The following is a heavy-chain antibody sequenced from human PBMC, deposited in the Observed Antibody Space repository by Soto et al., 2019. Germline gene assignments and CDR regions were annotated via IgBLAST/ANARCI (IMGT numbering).Heavy chain of an antibody. D-gene: IGHD3-22*01. V-gene: IGHV3-30*18. J-gene: IGHJ6*02. Sequence: QVQLVESGGGVVQPGRSRSFSCAAPGLPFLKIAMHWVRQVQARGREGVALISHDGSKKYYVDSVKGRFTIARDNSKNTVFLQMNSLRPEDTALYFCAKDDSNRWYNYYAMDVWGQGTTVTVSS. CDR1: GLPFLKIA. CDR3: AKDDSNRWYNYYAMDV. CDR2: ISHDGSKK.